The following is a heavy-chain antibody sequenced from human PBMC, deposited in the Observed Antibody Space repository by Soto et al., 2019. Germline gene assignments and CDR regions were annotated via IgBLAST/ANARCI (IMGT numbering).Heavy chain of an antibody. CDR2: IYHSGST. Sequence: SKTLSLTCAVSGGSISSGGYSWSWIRQPPGKGLEWIGYIYHSGSTYYNPSLKSRVTISVDRSKNQFSLKLSSVTAADTAVYYCASHMVYFDYWGQGTLVTVSS. CDR1: GGSISSGGYS. D-gene: IGHD3-10*01. CDR3: ASHMVYFDY. J-gene: IGHJ4*02. V-gene: IGHV4-30-2*01.